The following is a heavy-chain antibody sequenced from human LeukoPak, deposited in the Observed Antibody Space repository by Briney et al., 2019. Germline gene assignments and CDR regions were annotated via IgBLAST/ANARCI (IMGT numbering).Heavy chain of an antibody. Sequence: PGGSLRLSCAASGFTFSSYAMSWVRQAPGKGLEWVSAISGSGGSTYHADSVKGRFTISRDNSKNTLYLQMNSLRAEDTAVYYCAKDGYSYASDYYYYYLDVWGKGTTVTVSS. D-gene: IGHD5-18*01. CDR1: GFTFSSYA. V-gene: IGHV3-23*01. CDR2: ISGSGGST. J-gene: IGHJ6*03. CDR3: AKDGYSYASDYYYYYLDV.